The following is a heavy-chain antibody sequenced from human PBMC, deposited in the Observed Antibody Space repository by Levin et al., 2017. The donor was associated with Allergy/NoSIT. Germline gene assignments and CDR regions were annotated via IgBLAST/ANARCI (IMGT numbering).Heavy chain of an antibody. Sequence: GGSLRLSCAASGFTFNSFWMTWVRQAPGKGLEWVATIKQDGSEEYYVDSVKGRFTTSRDNAQNSLYLQMNSLRVEDTAVYYCTRAGYSPFFDWGISGLWGQGTLVTVSS. D-gene: IGHD3/OR15-3a*01. CDR2: IKQDGSEE. V-gene: IGHV3-7*01. J-gene: IGHJ4*02. CDR1: GFTFNSFW. CDR3: TRAGYSPFFDWGISGL.